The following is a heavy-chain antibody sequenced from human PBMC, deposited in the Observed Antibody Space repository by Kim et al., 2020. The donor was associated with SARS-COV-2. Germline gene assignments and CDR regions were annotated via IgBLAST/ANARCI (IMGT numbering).Heavy chain of an antibody. CDR2: IYTSGST. V-gene: IGHV4-61*02. Sequence: SETLSLTCTVSGGSISSGSYYWSWIRQPAGKGLEWIGRIYTSGSTNYNPSLKSRVTISVDTSKNQFSLKLSSVTAADTAVYYCARTVPSYTIFGVVTGARYWFDPWGQGTLVTVSS. J-gene: IGHJ5*02. D-gene: IGHD3-3*01. CDR1: GGSISSGSYY. CDR3: ARTVPSYTIFGVVTGARYWFDP.